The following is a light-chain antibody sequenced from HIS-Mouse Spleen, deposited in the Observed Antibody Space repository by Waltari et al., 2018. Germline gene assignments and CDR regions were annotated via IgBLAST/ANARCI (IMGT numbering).Light chain of an antibody. J-gene: IGLJ1*01. CDR1: SSDVGGYNY. CDR2: DVS. CDR3: CSYAGSYTGV. Sequence: QSALTQPASVSGSPGQSITIYCTGTSSDVGGYNYVSWYQQHPGKAPKLMIYDVSKRPSGVPDRFSGSKSGNTASLTISVLQAEDEADYYCCSYAGSYTGVFGTGTKVTVL. V-gene: IGLV2-11*01.